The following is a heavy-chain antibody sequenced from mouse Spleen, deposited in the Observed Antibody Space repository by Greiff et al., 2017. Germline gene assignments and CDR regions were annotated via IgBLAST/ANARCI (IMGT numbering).Heavy chain of an antibody. CDR1: GYTFTSYG. CDR3: ARVSMYGSNGDFDY. J-gene: IGHJ2*01. V-gene: IGHV1-81*01. D-gene: IGHD1-1*01. Sequence: QVQLQQSGAELARPGASVKLSCKASGYTFTSYGISWVKQRTGQGLEWIGEIYPRSGNTYYNEKFKGKATLTADKSSSTAYMELRSLTSEDSAVYFCARVSMYGSNGDFDYWGQGTTLTVSS. CDR2: IYPRSGNT.